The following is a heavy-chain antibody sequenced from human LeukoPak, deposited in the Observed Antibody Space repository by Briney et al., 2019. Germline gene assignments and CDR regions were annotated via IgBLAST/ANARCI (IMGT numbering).Heavy chain of an antibody. D-gene: IGHD3-10*01. J-gene: IGHJ4*02. V-gene: IGHV3-53*01. CDR1: GFTVSSNY. Sequence: GGSLRLSCAASGFTVSSNYMSWVRQAPGKGLEWVSVIYSGGRTSYADSVKGRFTISRDNSKNTLYLQMNSLRAEDTAVYYCARADYYGSGSDYWGQGTLVTVSS. CDR3: ARADYYGSGSDY. CDR2: IYSGGRT.